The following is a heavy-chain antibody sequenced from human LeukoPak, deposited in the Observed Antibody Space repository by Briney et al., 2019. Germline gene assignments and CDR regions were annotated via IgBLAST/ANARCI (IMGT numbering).Heavy chain of an antibody. CDR2: MNPNSGNT. J-gene: IGHJ3*02. CDR3: ARDSLWDGYNSPDAFDI. CDR1: GYTFTSYD. Sequence: AAVKVSCKASGYTFTSYDINWVRQATGQGLEWMGWMNPNSGNTGYAQKFQGRVTITRNTSISTVYMELSSLRSEDTAAYYCARDSLWDGYNSPDAFDIWGQGTMVTVSS. D-gene: IGHD5-24*01. V-gene: IGHV1-8*03.